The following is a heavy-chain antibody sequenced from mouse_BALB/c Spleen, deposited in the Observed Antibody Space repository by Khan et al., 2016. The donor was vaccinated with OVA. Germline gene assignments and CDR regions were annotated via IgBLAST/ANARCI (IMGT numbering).Heavy chain of an antibody. Sequence: QIQLVQSGPELKNPGETVRISCKASGYPFTKNGMNWVKQTPGKGLKWMGWINTYTREPAYADDFKGRFAFSLETSASTAYLQISNLKNEDTATYFCARVGDAGTMDYWGQGTSVTVSS. J-gene: IGHJ4*01. CDR2: INTYTREP. CDR1: GYPFTKNG. D-gene: IGHD2-13*01. CDR3: ARVGDAGTMDY. V-gene: IGHV9-3-1*01.